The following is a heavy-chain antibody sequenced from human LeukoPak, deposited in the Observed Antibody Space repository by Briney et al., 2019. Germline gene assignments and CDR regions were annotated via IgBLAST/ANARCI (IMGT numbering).Heavy chain of an antibody. CDR3: ARGLRYCSTTSCRAAIFDY. Sequence: PSETLSLTCAVYGWSFSGYHWSWIRQPPGKGLEWIGEINHSGSTNYHPSLNSQVTISVQTSKNQSSLKLSSVTAADTAVYYCARGLRYCSTTSCRAAIFDYWGQGTLVTVSS. CDR1: GWSFSGYH. CDR2: INHSGST. V-gene: IGHV4-34*01. D-gene: IGHD2-2*01. J-gene: IGHJ4*02.